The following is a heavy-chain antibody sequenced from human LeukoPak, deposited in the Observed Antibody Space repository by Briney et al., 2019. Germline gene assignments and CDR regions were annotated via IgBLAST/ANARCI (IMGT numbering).Heavy chain of an antibody. V-gene: IGHV4-59*01. CDR2: IYYSGST. Sequence: SETLSLTCTVSGGSISSYYWSGIRRPPGRGLEWIGYIYYSGSTNYNPSLKSRVTISVDTSKNQFSLKLSSVTAADTAVYYCARDRKGSSGYPIPYYYYYYMDVWGKGTTVTVSS. CDR3: ARDRKGSSGYPIPYYYYYYMDV. CDR1: GGSISSYY. D-gene: IGHD3-22*01. J-gene: IGHJ6*03.